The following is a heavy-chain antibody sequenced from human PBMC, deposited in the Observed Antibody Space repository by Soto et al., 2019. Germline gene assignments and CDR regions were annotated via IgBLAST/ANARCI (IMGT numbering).Heavy chain of an antibody. V-gene: IGHV4-39*01. J-gene: IGHJ4*02. D-gene: IGHD6-13*01. CDR2: IPYSGST. Sequence: PSETLSLTRPVSGGSISGSNFYWGWIRPPPEKGLESIGSIPYSGSTYYNPSLKSRVTMSVDTSKNQFSLKLTSVTAADTAVYYCARQSKGYSVEVDYWGQGTLVTVSS. CDR3: ARQSKGYSVEVDY. CDR1: GGSISGSNFY.